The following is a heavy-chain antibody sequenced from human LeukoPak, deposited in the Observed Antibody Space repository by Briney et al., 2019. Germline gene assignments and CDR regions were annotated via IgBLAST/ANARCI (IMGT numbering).Heavy chain of an antibody. V-gene: IGHV1-69*13. CDR3: AREVTIFGVVIIKGYMDV. CDR2: IIPIFGTA. J-gene: IGHJ6*03. Sequence: SVKVSCKASGGTFSSYAISWVRQAPGQGLEWMGGIIPIFGTANYAQKFQGRVTVTADESTSTAYMELSSLRSEDTAVYYCAREVTIFGVVIIKGYMDVGGKGTTVTVSS. D-gene: IGHD3-3*01. CDR1: GGTFSSYA.